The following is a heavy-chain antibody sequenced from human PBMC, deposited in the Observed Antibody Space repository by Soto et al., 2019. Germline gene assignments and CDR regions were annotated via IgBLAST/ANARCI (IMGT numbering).Heavy chain of an antibody. V-gene: IGHV3-30*18. CDR1: EFIFSTYG. Sequence: GGSLRLSCAASEFIFSTYGMHWVRQAPGKGLEWVAVISYDGSNKYYADSVKGRFTISRDNSKNTLYLQMNSLRAEDTAVYYCAKTRYCISTSCPPGYWGQGTLVTVSS. CDR3: AKTRYCISTSCPPGY. D-gene: IGHD2-2*01. J-gene: IGHJ4*02. CDR2: ISYDGSNK.